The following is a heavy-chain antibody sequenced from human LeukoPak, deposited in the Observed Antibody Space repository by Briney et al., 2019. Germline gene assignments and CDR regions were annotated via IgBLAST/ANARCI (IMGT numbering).Heavy chain of an antibody. Sequence: SGPTLVKPTQTLTLTCTFSGFSLSTSGVGVGWIRQPPGKALEWLALIYWDDDTRYSPALKSRLTIIKDTSKNQVVLTMTNMDPVDTATYYCARRSRFYYDSSTYSPALDYWGQGALVTVSS. D-gene: IGHD3-22*01. CDR2: IYWDDDT. CDR3: ARRSRFYYDSSTYSPALDY. CDR1: GFSLSTSGVG. J-gene: IGHJ4*02. V-gene: IGHV2-5*02.